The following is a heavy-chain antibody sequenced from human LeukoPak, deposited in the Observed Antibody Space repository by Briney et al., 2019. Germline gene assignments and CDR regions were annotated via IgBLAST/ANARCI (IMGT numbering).Heavy chain of an antibody. CDR2: MFDSENT. Sequence: SETLSLTCTVSGVSFSSHYWSWIRQPPGKGLEWIGYMFDSENTKENPSLKSRVTLSADTSKSQFSLRLSSVTAADTAVYYCATIKRGSIFGYFDFWGQGIMVTVSS. CDR1: GVSFSSHY. CDR3: ATIKRGSIFGYFDF. V-gene: IGHV4-59*11. D-gene: IGHD5-18*01. J-gene: IGHJ4*02.